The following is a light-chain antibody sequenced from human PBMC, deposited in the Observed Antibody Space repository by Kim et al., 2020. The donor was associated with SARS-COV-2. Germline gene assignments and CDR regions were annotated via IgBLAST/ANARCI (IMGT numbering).Light chain of an antibody. Sequence: DIQMTQSPSTLSASVGDRVTITCRASQSISSWLAWYQQKPGKAPKLLIYDASSLESGVPSRFSGSGSGTEFTRTISSLQPDDFATYYCQKYNSYSYTLGQGTKMEI. CDR3: QKYNSYSYT. J-gene: IGKJ2*01. V-gene: IGKV1-5*01. CDR1: QSISSW. CDR2: DAS.